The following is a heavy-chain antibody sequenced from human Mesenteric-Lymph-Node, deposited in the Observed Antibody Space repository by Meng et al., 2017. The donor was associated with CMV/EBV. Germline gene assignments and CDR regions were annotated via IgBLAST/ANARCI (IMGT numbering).Heavy chain of an antibody. J-gene: IGHJ4*02. CDR2: ILYDGGNE. D-gene: IGHD7-27*01. CDR3: ARDNWVDY. Sequence: LRLSCAASGFTFSRFAMHWVRQAPGKGLEWVAVILYDGGNEYYAESVKGRFSISRDNSKSTLFLQMNSLRPEDTAVYYCARDNWVDYWGQGTLVTVSS. CDR1: GFTFSRFA. V-gene: IGHV3-30-3*01.